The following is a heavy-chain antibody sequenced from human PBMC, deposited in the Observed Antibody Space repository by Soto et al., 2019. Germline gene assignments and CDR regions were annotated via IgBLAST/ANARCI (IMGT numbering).Heavy chain of an antibody. CDR1: GFTFSSYG. CDR3: ARAHYDFWCGGDQSYFYGMDV. V-gene: IGHV3-30*03. CDR2: ISNDGTTE. Sequence: GGSLRLSCAASGFTFSSYGMHWVRQAPGKGLEWVAAISNDGTTEAYADSVKGRITIARDKSENKLYLQMNSLRPGDTAVYYCARAHYDFWCGGDQSYFYGMDVWGQGTTVTAAS. D-gene: IGHD3-3*01. J-gene: IGHJ6*02.